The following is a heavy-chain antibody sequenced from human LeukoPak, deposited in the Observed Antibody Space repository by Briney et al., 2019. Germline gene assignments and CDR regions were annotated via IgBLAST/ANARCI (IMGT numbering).Heavy chain of an antibody. J-gene: IGHJ4*02. CDR1: GYRFTNYW. CDR2: IYPGDSNT. D-gene: IGHD2-15*01. Sequence: GESLKISCKGSGYRFTNYWIGWVRQMPGKGLEWMGAIYPGDSNTKYNPSFQGRVTISADKSISTAYLQWSSLEASDTAMYYCARGKGYCSADSCYFYDFWGQGTLVTVSS. CDR3: ARGKGYCSADSCYFYDF. V-gene: IGHV5-51*01.